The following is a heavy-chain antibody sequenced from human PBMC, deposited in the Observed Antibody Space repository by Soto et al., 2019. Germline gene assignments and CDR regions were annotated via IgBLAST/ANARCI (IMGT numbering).Heavy chain of an antibody. J-gene: IGHJ5*02. CDR3: AKHDRGDYMAP. Sequence: EVQALESGGDLVQPAGSLRLSCVASGFTFSNYAMSWVRQAPVKGLEWVSTISGTGTSTYYADFVKGRFTISRDNSKNSLYVQMNSLRAEDTAVYYCAKHDRGDYMAPWGQGTLVPCSS. CDR1: GFTFSNYA. CDR2: ISGTGTST. V-gene: IGHV3-23*01. D-gene: IGHD4-17*01.